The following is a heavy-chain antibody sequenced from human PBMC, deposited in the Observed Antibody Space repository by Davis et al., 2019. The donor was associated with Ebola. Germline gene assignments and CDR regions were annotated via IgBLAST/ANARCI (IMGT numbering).Heavy chain of an antibody. D-gene: IGHD1-26*01. CDR2: LGTSADT. CDR3: AKTVRTYYDYYNYGMDV. J-gene: IGHJ6*02. V-gene: IGHV3-23*01. Sequence: GESLKISCAASGFIFSSYGMHWVRQAPGKGLEWVSTLGTSADTFYADSVKGRFTISRDNSKNTLYLQMNSLRAEDTAIYYCAKTVRTYYDYYNYGMDVWGQGTTVTVSS. CDR1: GFIFSSYG.